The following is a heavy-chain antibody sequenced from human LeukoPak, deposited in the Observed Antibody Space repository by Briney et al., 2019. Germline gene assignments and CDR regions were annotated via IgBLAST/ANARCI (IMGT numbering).Heavy chain of an antibody. Sequence: GGSLRLSCAASGFSFDDYVMYWVRQAPHKGLEWVSGISWNGGSTSFADSVEGRFTISRDNAKNFLYLQMNSLRGEDTALYYCVRSQRKYSSGWTNDAFDTWGQGTMVTVSS. CDR1: GFSFDDYV. CDR2: ISWNGGST. J-gene: IGHJ3*02. CDR3: VRSQRKYSSGWTNDAFDT. V-gene: IGHV3-20*04. D-gene: IGHD6-19*01.